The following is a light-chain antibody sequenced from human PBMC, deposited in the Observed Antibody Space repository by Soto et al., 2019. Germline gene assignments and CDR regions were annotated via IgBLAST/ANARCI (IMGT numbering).Light chain of an antibody. CDR1: QAISSY. CDR3: QPGNSYPPT. CDR2: NVS. Sequence: IHLAHAPSSLSGSVGDRVIITFRAIQAISSYLAWYQQKPLKAPKLLIHNVSTLQSGVPSRFSGSGSGTDFTLTISSLQPEDFATYYCQPGNSYPPTFGQGTKVDI. J-gene: IGKJ1*01. V-gene: IGKV1-9*01.